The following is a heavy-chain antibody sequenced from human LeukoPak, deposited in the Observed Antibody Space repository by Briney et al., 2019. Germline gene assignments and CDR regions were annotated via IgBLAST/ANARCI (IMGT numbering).Heavy chain of an antibody. D-gene: IGHD3-22*01. J-gene: IGHJ4*02. Sequence: SETLSLTCTVSGGSISSSSYYWGWIRQPPGKGLEWIGSIYYSGSTYYNPSLKSRVTISVDTSKNQFSLKLSSVTAADTAVYYCARGRDYYDSSGFLWGQGTLVTVSS. V-gene: IGHV4-39*01. CDR3: ARGRDYYDSSGFL. CDR2: IYYSGST. CDR1: GGSISSSSYY.